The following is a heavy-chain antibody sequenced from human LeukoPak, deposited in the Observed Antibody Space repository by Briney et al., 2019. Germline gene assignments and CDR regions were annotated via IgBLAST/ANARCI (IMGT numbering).Heavy chain of an antibody. V-gene: IGHV1-18*01. CDR1: GYTFSSYG. J-gene: IGHJ6*03. D-gene: IGHD2-2*01. Sequence: ASVKVSCKASGYTFSSYGISWVRQAPGQGLEWMGWISGYNGNTNYAQKLQGRVTMTTDTSTSTAYMEVRSLRSDDTAVYYCAHNGYCSSTSCSKRGYYYYYYMDVWGKGTTVTVSS. CDR2: ISGYNGNT. CDR3: AHNGYCSSTSCSKRGYYYYYYMDV.